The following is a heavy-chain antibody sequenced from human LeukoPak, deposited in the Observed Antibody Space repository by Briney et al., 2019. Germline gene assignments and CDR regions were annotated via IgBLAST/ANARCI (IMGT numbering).Heavy chain of an antibody. CDR2: INPNSGGT. J-gene: IGHJ4*02. V-gene: IGHV1-2*04. Sequence: ASVKVSCKASGYTFTGYYMHWVRQAPGQGLEWMGWINPNSGGTNYAQKFQGWVTMTRDTSISTAYMELSSLRSEDTAVYYCARVPMYYDILTGYYMDGSDYWGQGTLVTVSS. CDR3: ARVPMYYDILTGYYMDGSDY. D-gene: IGHD3-9*01. CDR1: GYTFTGYY.